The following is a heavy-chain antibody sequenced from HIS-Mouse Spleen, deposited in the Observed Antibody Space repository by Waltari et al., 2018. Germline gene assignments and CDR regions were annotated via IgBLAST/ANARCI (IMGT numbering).Heavy chain of an antibody. CDR2: IIPILGIA. CDR3: APTADWEYWYFDL. V-gene: IGHV1-69*04. CDR1: GGTFSSYA. Sequence: QVQLVQSGAEVKKPGSSVKVSCKASGGTFSSYAISWVRQAPGQGLEWMGRIIPILGIANYAQKFQGRVTITADKSTSTAYMELSSLRSEDTAVYYCAPTADWEYWYFDLWGRGTLVTVSS. D-gene: IGHD1-26*01. J-gene: IGHJ2*01.